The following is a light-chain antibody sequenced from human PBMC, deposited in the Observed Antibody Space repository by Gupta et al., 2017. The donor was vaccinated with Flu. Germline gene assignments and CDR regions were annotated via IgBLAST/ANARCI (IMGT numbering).Light chain of an antibody. CDR1: QSVGSF. J-gene: IGKJ2*01. CDR3: QQRSNWPPGFT. V-gene: IGKV3-11*01. CDR2: DAS. Sequence: ELVLTQSPATLSLSPGERATLSCRASQSVGSFLAWYQQRPGQAPRLLIYDASNRATGIPARFSGTGSGTDFTLTISSLEPEDFAVYYCQQRSNWPPGFTFGQGTKLEIK.